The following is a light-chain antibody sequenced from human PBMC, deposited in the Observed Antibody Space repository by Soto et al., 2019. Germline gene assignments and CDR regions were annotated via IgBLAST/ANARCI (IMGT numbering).Light chain of an antibody. CDR2: GAS. CDR3: QHYGSSRT. V-gene: IGKV3-20*01. Sequence: DIVLTQSPGTVSLSPGERTTLSCRASQGVASNYLAWYQQKPGQAPRPLIYGASSRATGAPDRFSGSGSGTDFTLTISRLEPEDFAVYYCQHYGSSRTFGQGTKVDIK. J-gene: IGKJ1*01. CDR1: QGVASNY.